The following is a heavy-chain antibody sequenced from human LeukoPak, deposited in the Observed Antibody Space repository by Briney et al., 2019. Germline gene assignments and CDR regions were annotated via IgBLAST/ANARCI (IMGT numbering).Heavy chain of an antibody. CDR1: GFTFSSYE. CDR2: ISSSGSTI. Sequence: PGGSLRLSCAASGFTFSSYEMNWVRQAPGKGLEWVSYISSSGSTIYYADSVKGRLTISRDNAKNSLYLQMNSLRAEDTAVYYCAAMTSVTTGDYWGQGTLVTVSS. D-gene: IGHD4-11*01. J-gene: IGHJ4*02. CDR3: AAMTSVTTGDY. V-gene: IGHV3-48*03.